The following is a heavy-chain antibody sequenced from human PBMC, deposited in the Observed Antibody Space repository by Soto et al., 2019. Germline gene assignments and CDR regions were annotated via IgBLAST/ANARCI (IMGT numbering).Heavy chain of an antibody. D-gene: IGHD3-10*01. V-gene: IGHV4-34*01. CDR3: ARGDLKDSGY. Sequence: PSETLSLTCAVYGGSFRGYYWSWFRQPPGKGLEWIGEINHSGRTNYNPSLKSRVTLAVDTSKNQFSLKLSSVTAADTAVYYCARGDLKDSGYWGQGTQVTVSS. CDR1: GGSFRGYY. J-gene: IGHJ4*02. CDR2: INHSGRT.